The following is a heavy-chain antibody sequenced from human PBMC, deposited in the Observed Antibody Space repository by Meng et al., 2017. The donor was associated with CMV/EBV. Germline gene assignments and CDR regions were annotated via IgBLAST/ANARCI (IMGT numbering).Heavy chain of an antibody. CDR1: GGSISSYY. D-gene: IGHD3-16*02. V-gene: IGHV4-4*07. CDR3: ARHSSMRLSCWFDP. Sequence: SETLSLTCTVSGGSISSYYWSWIRQPAGKGLEWIGRIYTSGSTNYNPSLKSRVTISVDTSKNQFSLKLSSVTAADTAVYYCARHSSMRLSCWFDPWGQGTLVTVSS. CDR2: IYTSGST. J-gene: IGHJ5*02.